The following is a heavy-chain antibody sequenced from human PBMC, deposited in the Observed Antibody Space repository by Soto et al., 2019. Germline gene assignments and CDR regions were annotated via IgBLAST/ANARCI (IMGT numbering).Heavy chain of an antibody. CDR2: IYYSGRT. J-gene: IGHJ4*02. V-gene: IGHV4-39*01. CDR1: GESISSSSYY. Sequence: SETLSLTCIVSGESISSSSYYWVWIRHPPGKGLEWIGSIYYSGRTYYNPSFKSRVTISIDTSKNQFSLKLSSVTATDTAVYYCARQRTTVVTQAYFDHWGQGALVTVSS. CDR3: ARQRTTVVTQAYFDH. D-gene: IGHD2-21*02.